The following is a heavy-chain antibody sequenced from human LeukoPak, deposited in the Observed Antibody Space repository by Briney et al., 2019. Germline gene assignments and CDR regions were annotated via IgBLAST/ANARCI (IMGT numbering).Heavy chain of an antibody. CDR3: AASGMGSSWYASDY. CDR1: GFTFTTYW. D-gene: IGHD6-13*01. V-gene: IGHV3-74*01. Sequence: GGSLRLSRAASGFTFTTYWMHWVRQAPGKGLVWVSLIYSDGSTTSYADSVKGRFTISRDNAKNTMYLQMNSLRAEDTAVYYCAASGMGSSWYASDYWGQGTLVTVSS. CDR2: IYSDGSTT. J-gene: IGHJ4*02.